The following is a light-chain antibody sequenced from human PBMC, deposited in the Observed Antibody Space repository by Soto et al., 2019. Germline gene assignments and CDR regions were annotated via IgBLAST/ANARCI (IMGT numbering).Light chain of an antibody. J-gene: IGKJ2*01. CDR1: QTVYSTY. CDR3: QQYATSPYT. V-gene: IGKV3-20*01. Sequence: IVLTQSPGTLSLSLGERATLSCRASQTVYSTYLAWYQQKPGQTLRLLIFSASRRAPDVPDRFSGSGSGTDFTLTISRLEPEDFAVYICQQYATSPYTFGQGTKLEIK. CDR2: SAS.